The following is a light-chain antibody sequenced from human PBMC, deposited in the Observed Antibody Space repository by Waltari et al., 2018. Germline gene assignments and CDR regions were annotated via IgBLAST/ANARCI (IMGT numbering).Light chain of an antibody. V-gene: IGKV3-20*01. CDR2: GAS. CDR3: QHYVRLPVT. Sequence: EIVLTQSPGNLSLSPGERAPPSCWASQSVGRALAWYQHKRGQAPRILIYGASTRASGIPDRFSGSGSGTDFSLTINRLEPEDFAVYYCQHYVRLPVTFGQGTKVEIK. J-gene: IGKJ1*01. CDR1: QSVGRA.